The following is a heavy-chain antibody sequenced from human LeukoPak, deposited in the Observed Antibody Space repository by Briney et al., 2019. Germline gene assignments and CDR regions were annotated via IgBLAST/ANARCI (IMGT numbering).Heavy chain of an antibody. CDR2: IKQDGSEK. CDR3: ASNIGRGYSSGWFPA. J-gene: IGHJ5*02. Sequence: GGSLRLSCAASGFTFSNAWMSWVRQAPGKGLEWVANIKQDGSEKFYVDSVKGRFTISRDNAKNSLSLQVHSLRADDTAVYYCASNIGRGYSSGWFPAWGQGTLVTVSS. CDR1: GFTFSNAW. V-gene: IGHV3-7*01. D-gene: IGHD6-19*01.